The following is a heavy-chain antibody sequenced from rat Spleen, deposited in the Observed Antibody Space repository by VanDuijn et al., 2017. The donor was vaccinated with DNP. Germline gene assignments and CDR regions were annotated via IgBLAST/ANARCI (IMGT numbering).Heavy chain of an antibody. CDR3: ATGGYGGYSEGNWFAY. V-gene: IGHV5-22*01. J-gene: IGHJ3*01. CDR2: ISYDGRST. D-gene: IGHD1-11*01. CDR1: GFTFSNYD. Sequence: EVQLVESGGGLVQPGRSMKLSCAASGFTFSNYDMAWVRQAPKEGLEWVASISYDGRSTYYGDSVKGRFTISRDNAKTTLYLQMDSLRSEDTATYYCATGGYGGYSEGNWFAYWGQGTLVTVSS.